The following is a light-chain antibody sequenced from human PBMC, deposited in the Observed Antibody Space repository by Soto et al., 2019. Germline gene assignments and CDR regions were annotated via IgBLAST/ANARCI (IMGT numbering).Light chain of an antibody. CDR3: QQYGSLPQT. CDR1: QSVSSSY. V-gene: IGKV3-20*01. CDR2: GAS. J-gene: IGKJ1*01. Sequence: EIVLTQSPGTLSLSPGERATLSCRASQSVSSSYLAWYQQKPGQAPRLLIYGASSRATGIPDRFSGSGSGTDFPLTISRLEPEDFSVYYCQQYGSLPQTFRQGTKVEIK.